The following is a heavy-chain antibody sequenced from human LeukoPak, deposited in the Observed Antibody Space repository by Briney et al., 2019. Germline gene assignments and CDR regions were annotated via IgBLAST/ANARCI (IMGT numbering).Heavy chain of an antibody. D-gene: IGHD1-26*01. Sequence: PGGSLRLSCAASGFTFSAYVIPWFRQPPGKGLEWVAVVSADGSREYYADSVKGRFTISRDNSKNTLYLQMNSLRAEDTAVYYCAKDSNEEWELHWGQGTLVTVSS. CDR1: GFTFSAYV. J-gene: IGHJ4*02. CDR2: VSADGSRE. V-gene: IGHV3-30-3*01. CDR3: AKDSNEEWELH.